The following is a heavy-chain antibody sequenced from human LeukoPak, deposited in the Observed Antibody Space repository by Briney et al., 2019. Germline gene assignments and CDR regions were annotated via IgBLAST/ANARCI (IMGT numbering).Heavy chain of an antibody. CDR3: ARGETATNVLRYFDWLHYPRLSDAFDI. J-gene: IGHJ3*02. CDR2: MNPNSGNT. D-gene: IGHD3-9*01. CDR1: GYTFTSYD. Sequence: ASVKVSCKAFGYTFTSYDINWVRQATGQGLEWMGWMNPNSGNTGYAQKFQGRVTMTRNTSISTAYMELSSLRSEDTAVYYCARGETATNVLRYFDWLHYPRLSDAFDIWGQGTMVTVSS. V-gene: IGHV1-8*01.